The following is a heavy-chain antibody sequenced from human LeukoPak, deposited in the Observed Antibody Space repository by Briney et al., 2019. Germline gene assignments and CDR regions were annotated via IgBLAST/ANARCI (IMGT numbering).Heavy chain of an antibody. V-gene: IGHV3-21*01. Sequence: GGSLRLSCAASGFTFSSYSMNWVRQAPGKGLEWVSSISSSSSYIYYADSVKGRFTISRDNAKNSLYLQMNSLRAEDTAVYYCARDSTPTYYYDSSGXNLFDYWGQGTLVTVSS. J-gene: IGHJ4*02. CDR2: ISSSSSYI. CDR3: ARDSTPTYYYDSSGXNLFDY. CDR1: GFTFSSYS. D-gene: IGHD3-22*01.